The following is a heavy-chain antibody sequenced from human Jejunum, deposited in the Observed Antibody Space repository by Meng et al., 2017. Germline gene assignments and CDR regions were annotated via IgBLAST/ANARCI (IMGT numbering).Heavy chain of an antibody. CDR2: IYTTGST. CDR1: GGSMTIDSYY. CDR3: AQLVSVRGTEYKAFHI. D-gene: IGHD6-19*01. Sequence: VRLEVAGPGRLTPSQTLSPPASVFGGSMTIDSYYWSWIRQPAGKGLEWIGHIYTTGSTNYNPSLKSRVAISEDKSKKQISLKLNSVTAAGTAVYYCAQLVSVRGTEYKAFHIWAQGTMVTVSS. J-gene: IGHJ3*02. V-gene: IGHV4-61*02.